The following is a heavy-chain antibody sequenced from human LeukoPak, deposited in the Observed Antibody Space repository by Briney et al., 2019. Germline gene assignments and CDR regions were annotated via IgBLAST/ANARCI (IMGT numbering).Heavy chain of an antibody. Sequence: PSETLSLTCTVSGDSISSGNYYWTWIRQPAGKGLEWIGRIYTSGSTNYNPSLQSRVTISIDTSKNQFSLRLNSVTAADTAMYYCAKSGGYGLIDYWGQGTRVTVSS. CDR1: GDSISSGNYY. J-gene: IGHJ4*02. CDR3: AKSGGYGLIDY. V-gene: IGHV4-61*02. D-gene: IGHD1-26*01. CDR2: IYTSGST.